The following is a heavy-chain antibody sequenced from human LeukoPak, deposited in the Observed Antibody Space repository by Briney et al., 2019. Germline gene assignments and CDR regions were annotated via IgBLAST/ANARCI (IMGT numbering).Heavy chain of an antibody. D-gene: IGHD6-13*01. CDR3: ARAEATGRVDY. V-gene: IGHV3-11*01. CDR1: GFTFSDYY. Sequence: GGSLRLSCAASGFTFSDYYMSWIRQAPGKGLEWISYISHSGSTVSYADSVKGRFTISRDNAKNSLYLQMNSLRAEDTAVYYCARAEATGRVDYWGQGTLVTVSS. CDR2: ISHSGSTV. J-gene: IGHJ4*02.